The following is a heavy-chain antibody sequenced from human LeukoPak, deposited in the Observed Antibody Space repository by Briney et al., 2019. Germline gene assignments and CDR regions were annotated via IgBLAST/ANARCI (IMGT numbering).Heavy chain of an antibody. Sequence: GGSVRLSRAASRFTFIRYAMSWVGPAPGKGLEWVSGISYSGGSTVCADSVKGRFTLSRDNFRKTVFLQMNSLRAEDTAGYYCAKDQGRGLGSYSWGYVDYWGQGTLVTVSS. CDR2: ISYSGGST. CDR1: RFTFIRYA. CDR3: AKDQGRGLGSYSWGYVDY. D-gene: IGHD3-10*01. J-gene: IGHJ4*02. V-gene: IGHV3-23*01.